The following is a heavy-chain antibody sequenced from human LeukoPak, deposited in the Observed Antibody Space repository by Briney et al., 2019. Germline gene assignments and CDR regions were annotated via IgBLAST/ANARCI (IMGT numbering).Heavy chain of an antibody. D-gene: IGHD3-22*01. CDR1: GFTVSSNY. Sequence: GGSLRLSCAASGFTVSSNYMSWVRQAPEKGLEWVSVIYSGGSTYYADSVKGRFTISRDNSKNTLYLQMNSLRAEDTAVYYCARGYYDSSGQTVYYYYYYGMDVWGQGTTVTVSS. J-gene: IGHJ6*02. CDR3: ARGYYDSSGQTVYYYYYYGMDV. CDR2: IYSGGST. V-gene: IGHV3-66*01.